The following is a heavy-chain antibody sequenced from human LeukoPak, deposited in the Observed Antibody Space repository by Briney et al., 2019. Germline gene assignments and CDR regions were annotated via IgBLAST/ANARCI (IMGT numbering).Heavy chain of an antibody. CDR1: GYSITSGYY. Sequence: SETLSLTRGVSGYSITSGYYWGWIRQPPGKGLEWIGSIYYTGTTFYNPSLKSRLTISLDTSKNQFSLRLNSVTAADTATYYCATKHYDYVKFWGQGTLVIVS. D-gene: IGHD3-16*01. CDR2: IYYTGTT. J-gene: IGHJ4*02. V-gene: IGHV4-38-2*01. CDR3: ATKHYDYVKF.